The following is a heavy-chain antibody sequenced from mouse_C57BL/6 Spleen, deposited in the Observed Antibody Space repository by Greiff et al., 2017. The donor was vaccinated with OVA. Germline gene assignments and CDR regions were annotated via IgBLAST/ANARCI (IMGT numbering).Heavy chain of an antibody. CDR3: AGSYYSNLYYYAMDY. CDR1: GYTFTSYW. V-gene: IGHV1-64*01. J-gene: IGHJ4*01. D-gene: IGHD2-5*01. CDR2: IHPNSGST. Sequence: QVQLQQPGAELVKPGASVKLSCKASGYTFTSYWMHWVKQRPGQGLEWIGMIHPNSGSTNYNEKFKSKATLTVDKSSSTAYIQLSSLTSEDSAVYYCAGSYYSNLYYYAMDYWGQGTSVTVSS.